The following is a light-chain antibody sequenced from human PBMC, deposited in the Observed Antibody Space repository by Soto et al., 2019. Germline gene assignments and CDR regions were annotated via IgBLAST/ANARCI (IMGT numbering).Light chain of an antibody. V-gene: IGKV3-20*01. CDR1: QSVSSSY. CDR2: GGS. J-gene: IGKJ5*01. Sequence: EIVLTQSPGTLSFSPGERATLSCRASQSVSSSYLAWYQQKPGQAPRLLIYGGSSKATGIPDRFSGSGSGTDFTLTISRLEPEDFAVYYCQQYGSSSITFGQGTRLEIK. CDR3: QQYGSSSIT.